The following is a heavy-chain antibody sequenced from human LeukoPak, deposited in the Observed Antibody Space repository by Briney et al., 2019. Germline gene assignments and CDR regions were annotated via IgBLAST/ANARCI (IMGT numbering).Heavy chain of an antibody. Sequence: ASVKVSCEASGYTFTSYGISWVRQAPGQGLEWMGWISAYNGNTNYAQRLQGRVTMTTDTSTSTAYMELRSLRSDDTAVYYCARGFLEWLSGGYLDYWGQGTLVTVSS. V-gene: IGHV1-18*01. CDR2: ISAYNGNT. CDR1: GYTFTSYG. CDR3: ARGFLEWLSGGYLDY. D-gene: IGHD3-3*01. J-gene: IGHJ4*02.